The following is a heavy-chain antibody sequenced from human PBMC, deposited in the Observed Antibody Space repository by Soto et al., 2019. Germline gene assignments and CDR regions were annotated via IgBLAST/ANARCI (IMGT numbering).Heavy chain of an antibody. CDR2: IIPIFGTA. CDR1: GGTFSIYA. CDR3: ARDGSQVYYDFWSGYYRHWFDP. J-gene: IGHJ5*02. Sequence: SMKVSCKASGGTFSIYAISWVRQAPGQGLEWMGGIIPIFGTANYAQKFQGRVTITADESTTTAYMELSSLRSEDTAVYYCARDGSQVYYDFWSGYYRHWFDPWGQGTLVTVSS. D-gene: IGHD3-3*01. V-gene: IGHV1-69*13.